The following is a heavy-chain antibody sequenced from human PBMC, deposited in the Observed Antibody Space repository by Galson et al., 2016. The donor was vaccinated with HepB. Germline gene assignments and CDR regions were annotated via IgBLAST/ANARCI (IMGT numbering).Heavy chain of an antibody. CDR2: IHHRRSS. J-gene: IGHJ4*02. CDR3: ARGGDWRLDY. D-gene: IGHD2-21*02. V-gene: IGHV4-4*02. CDR1: GDSVSSNKW. Sequence: SETLSLTCAVYGDSVSSNKWWTWVRQPPGKGLEWIGEIHHRRSSNFNPSLKSRVTISVDKSMNQFSLRLNSVTAADTAVYFCARGGDWRLDYWGQGSLVTVSS.